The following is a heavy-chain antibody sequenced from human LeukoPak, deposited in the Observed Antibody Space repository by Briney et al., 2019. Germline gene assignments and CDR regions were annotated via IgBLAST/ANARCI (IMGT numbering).Heavy chain of an antibody. V-gene: IGHV3-53*05. J-gene: IGHJ4*02. Sequence: GGSLRLSCAASGFTLSSNYMSWVRPAPGGGLGWVSIIYSGGSTNYADSVKGRFTISRDSSKNTLYLQMNSLRAEDTAVYYGARNGYSSGWYRNWGQGTLVTVSS. D-gene: IGHD6-19*01. CDR3: ARNGYSSGWYRN. CDR1: GFTLSSNY. CDR2: IYSGGST.